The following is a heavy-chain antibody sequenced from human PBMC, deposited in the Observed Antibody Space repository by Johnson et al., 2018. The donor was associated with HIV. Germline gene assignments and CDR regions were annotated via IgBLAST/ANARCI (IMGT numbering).Heavy chain of an antibody. V-gene: IGHV3-66*01. CDR3: AKDYYDSSWDAFDI. Sequence: VQLVESGGGLVQPGGSLRLSCAASGFSVSSNYMSWVRQAPGKGLEWVSVIFGGGTTYYTDSVKGRFTISRDNSKNTLYLHMNSLRAEDTAVYYCAKDYYDSSWDAFDIWGQGTMVTVSS. D-gene: IGHD3-22*01. CDR1: GFSVSSNY. J-gene: IGHJ3*02. CDR2: IFGGGTT.